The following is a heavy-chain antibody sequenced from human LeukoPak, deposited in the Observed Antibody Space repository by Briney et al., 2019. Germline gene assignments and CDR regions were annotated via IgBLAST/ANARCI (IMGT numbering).Heavy chain of an antibody. D-gene: IGHD6-13*01. V-gene: IGHV3-30*18. Sequence: GGSLRLSCAAPGFTFGSYGTHWVRQAPGKGLEWVALISYVGSNKYYANSVKGRFTISRDNSKNTLYLQMNSLRAEDTAVYYCAKDPAKYSSSWYGRYYYYYYGMDVWGQGTTVTVSS. CDR2: ISYVGSNK. CDR1: GFTFGSYG. J-gene: IGHJ6*02. CDR3: AKDPAKYSSSWYGRYYYYYYGMDV.